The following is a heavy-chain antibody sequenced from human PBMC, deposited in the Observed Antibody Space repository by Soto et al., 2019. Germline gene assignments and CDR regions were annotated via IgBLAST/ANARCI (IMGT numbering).Heavy chain of an antibody. Sequence: QVPLVQSGAEVKKPGASVKVSCKASGYTFTSYAMHWVRQAPGQRLEWMGWINAGNGNTKYSQKFQGRVTITRDTSASTAYMELSSLRSEDTAVYYCARMVTRDIVVVPAAMRGGYYYYGMDVWGQGTTVTVSS. V-gene: IGHV1-3*01. D-gene: IGHD2-2*01. J-gene: IGHJ6*02. CDR1: GYTFTSYA. CDR2: INAGNGNT. CDR3: ARMVTRDIVVVPAAMRGGYYYYGMDV.